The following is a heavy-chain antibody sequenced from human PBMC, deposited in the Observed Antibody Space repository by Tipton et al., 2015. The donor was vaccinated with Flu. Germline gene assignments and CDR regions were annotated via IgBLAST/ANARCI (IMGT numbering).Heavy chain of an antibody. CDR1: GGSFSGYY. V-gene: IGHV4-34*01. CDR2: INHSGST. Sequence: TLSLTCAVYGGSFSGYYWSWIRQPPGKGLEWIGEINHSGSTNYNPSLKSRVTISVDTSKNQFSLKLSSVTAADTAVYYCARGGWLQTPRDAFDIWGQGTMVTVSS. J-gene: IGHJ3*02. D-gene: IGHD5-12*01. CDR3: ARGGWLQTPRDAFDI.